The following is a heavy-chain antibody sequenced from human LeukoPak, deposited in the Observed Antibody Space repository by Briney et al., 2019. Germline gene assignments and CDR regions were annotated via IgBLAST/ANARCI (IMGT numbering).Heavy chain of an antibody. Sequence: GASVKVSCKASGYTFTGYYMHWVRQAPGQGLEWVGWINPNSGGTNYAQKFQGRVTMTRDTSISTAYMELSRLRSDDTAVYYCARAGEGYYDILTGYKYFDYWGQGTLVTVSS. J-gene: IGHJ4*02. CDR3: ARAGEGYYDILTGYKYFDY. CDR1: GYTFTGYY. D-gene: IGHD3-9*01. V-gene: IGHV1-2*02. CDR2: INPNSGGT.